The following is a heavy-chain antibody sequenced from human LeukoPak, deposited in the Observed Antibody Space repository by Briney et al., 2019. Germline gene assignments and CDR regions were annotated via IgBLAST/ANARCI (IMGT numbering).Heavy chain of an antibody. D-gene: IGHD3-3*01. V-gene: IGHV3-23*01. CDR2: ISGSGGST. CDR1: GFTFSSYA. Sequence: PGGSLRLSCAASGFTFSSYAMSWVRRAPGRGLEWVSAISGSGGSTYYADSVKGRFTISRDNSKNTLYLQMNSLRAEDTAVYYCAKDDFWSGYSAYGMDVWGQGTTVTVSS. J-gene: IGHJ6*02. CDR3: AKDDFWSGYSAYGMDV.